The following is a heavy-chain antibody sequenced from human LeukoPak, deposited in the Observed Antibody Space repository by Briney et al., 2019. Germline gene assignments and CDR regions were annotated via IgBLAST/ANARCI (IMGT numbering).Heavy chain of an antibody. CDR1: GFTFSGYE. CDR3: TRGGPKYYYDSSAYYFPMDS. J-gene: IGHJ4*02. V-gene: IGHV3-48*03. D-gene: IGHD3-22*01. CDR2: ISSSGSTI. Sequence: GGSLRLSCAASGFTFSGYEMNWVRQAPGKGLEWVSYISSSGSTIYYADSVKGRFTISRDNAKNSLYLQMNSLRAEDTAVYYCTRGGPKYYYDSSAYYFPMDSWGQGTLVTVSS.